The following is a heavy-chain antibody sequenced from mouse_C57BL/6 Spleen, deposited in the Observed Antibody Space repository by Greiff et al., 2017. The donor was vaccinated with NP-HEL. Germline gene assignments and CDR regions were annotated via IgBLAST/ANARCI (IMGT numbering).Heavy chain of an antibody. J-gene: IGHJ2*01. D-gene: IGHD3-2*02. V-gene: IGHV3-6*01. Sequence: VQLKESGPGLVKPSQSLSLTCSVTGYSITSGYYWNWIRQFPGNKLEWMGYISYDGSNNYNPSLKNRISITRDTSKNQFFLKVNSVTTEDTATYYCSRDQDYFDYWGQGTTLTVSS. CDR1: GYSITSGYY. CDR2: ISYDGSN. CDR3: SRDQDYFDY.